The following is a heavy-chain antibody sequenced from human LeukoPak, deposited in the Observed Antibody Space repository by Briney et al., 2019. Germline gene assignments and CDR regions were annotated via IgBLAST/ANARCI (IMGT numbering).Heavy chain of an antibody. CDR3: ATSPAVYYYYIDV. J-gene: IGHJ6*03. CDR1: GDAISSGYY. V-gene: IGHV4-38-2*01. CDR2: IYHSGST. Sequence: SETLSLTCGVSGDAISSGYYWGWIRQPPGKGLEWIGIIYHSGSTYYNPSLKSRVTMSLDTSKSQFSLNLSSVTAADTAVYYCATSPAVYYYYIDVWGEGTRVTVSS.